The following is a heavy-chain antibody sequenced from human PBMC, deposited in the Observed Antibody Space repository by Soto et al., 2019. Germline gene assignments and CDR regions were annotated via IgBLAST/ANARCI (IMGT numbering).Heavy chain of an antibody. V-gene: IGHV1-18*01. CDR2: ISAYNGNT. J-gene: IGHJ3*02. D-gene: IGHD3-9*01. Sequence: ASVKVSCKASGYTFTIYGISWVLQAPGQGLEWMGWISAYNGNTNYAQKLQGRVTMTTDTSTSTAYMELRSLRSDDTAVYYCARDYDMGTGYSIRHWDFDIWGQGTRVNVSS. CDR1: GYTFTIYG. CDR3: ARDYDMGTGYSIRHWDFDI.